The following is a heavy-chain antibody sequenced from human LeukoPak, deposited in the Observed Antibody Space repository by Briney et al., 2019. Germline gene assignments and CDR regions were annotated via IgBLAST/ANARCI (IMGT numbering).Heavy chain of an antibody. Sequence: PGGSLRPSCAASGFTFSSYSMNWVRQAPGKGLEWVSYISSSSSTIYYADSVKGRFTISRDNAKNSPYLQMNSLRAEDTAVYYCARAVTPYYYYYMDVWGKGTTVTVSS. CDR3: ARAVTPYYYYYMDV. V-gene: IGHV3-48*01. J-gene: IGHJ6*03. CDR1: GFTFSSYS. CDR2: ISSSSSTI. D-gene: IGHD2-21*02.